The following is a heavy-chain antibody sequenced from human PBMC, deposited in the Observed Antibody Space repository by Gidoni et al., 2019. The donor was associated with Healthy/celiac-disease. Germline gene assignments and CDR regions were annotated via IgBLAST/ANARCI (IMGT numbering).Heavy chain of an antibody. CDR3: ARDHSSSGYYYYGMDV. D-gene: IGHD6-6*01. J-gene: IGHJ6*02. CDR1: GGTFSSYT. Sequence: QVQLVQSGAEVKKPGSSVKVSCKDSGGTFSSYTISWVRQAPGQGLEWMGRIIPILGIANYAQKFQGRVTITADKSTSTAYMELSSLRSEDTAVYYCARDHSSSGYYYYGMDVWGQGTTVTVSS. V-gene: IGHV1-69*08. CDR2: IIPILGIA.